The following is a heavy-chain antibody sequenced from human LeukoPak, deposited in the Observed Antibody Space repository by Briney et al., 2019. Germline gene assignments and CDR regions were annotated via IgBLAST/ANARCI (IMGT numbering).Heavy chain of an antibody. Sequence: ASVKVSCKASGYTFTSYGINWVRQAPGQGPEWMGWISAYNGNTKYAQNLQGRVTMTTDTSTSTAYMELRSLRSDDTAVYYCTRDLPHSSSWESIDYWGQGTLVTVSS. CDR3: TRDLPHSSSWESIDY. J-gene: IGHJ4*02. CDR2: ISAYNGNT. CDR1: GYTFTSYG. V-gene: IGHV1-18*01. D-gene: IGHD6-13*01.